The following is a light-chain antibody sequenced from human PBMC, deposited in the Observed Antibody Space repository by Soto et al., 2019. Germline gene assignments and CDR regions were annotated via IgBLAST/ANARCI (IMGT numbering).Light chain of an antibody. CDR2: DAS. V-gene: IGKV3-11*01. Sequence: TVVTQSATTLSLSTGERATLSCRASQSVSSYLAWYQQKPGQAPRLLIYDASNRATGIPARFSGSGSGTDFTLTISRLEPEDFVVYYCQQYGSSRTFGQGTKVDI. J-gene: IGKJ1*01. CDR1: QSVSSY. CDR3: QQYGSSRT.